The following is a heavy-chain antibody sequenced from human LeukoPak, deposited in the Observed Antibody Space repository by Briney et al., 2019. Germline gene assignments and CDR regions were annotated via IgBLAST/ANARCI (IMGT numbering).Heavy chain of an antibody. D-gene: IGHD3-3*01. Sequence: PGGSLRLSCAASGFTFDDYAMHWVRQAPGKGLEWVSSISSSSSYIYYADSVKGRFTISRDNAKNSLYLQMNSLRAEDTAVYYCARIQRDDFWSGYYLYYFDYWGQGTLVTVSS. CDR3: ARIQRDDFWSGYYLYYFDY. V-gene: IGHV3-21*01. CDR2: ISSSSSYI. J-gene: IGHJ4*02. CDR1: GFTFDDYA.